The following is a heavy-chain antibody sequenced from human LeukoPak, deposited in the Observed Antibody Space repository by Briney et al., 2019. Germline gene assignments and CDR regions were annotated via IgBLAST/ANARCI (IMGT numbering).Heavy chain of an antibody. Sequence: ASVKVSCKASGYTFRNYGITWVRQAPGQRPEWMGWINTDNGNTKYAQKFQGRVTMTTDTSTSTAYMELSSLRSDDTAVYYCARKGCTGNCYRFDPWGQGTLVTVSS. D-gene: IGHD2-21*02. J-gene: IGHJ5*02. CDR2: INTDNGNT. CDR3: ARKGCTGNCYRFDP. CDR1: GYTFRNYG. V-gene: IGHV1-18*01.